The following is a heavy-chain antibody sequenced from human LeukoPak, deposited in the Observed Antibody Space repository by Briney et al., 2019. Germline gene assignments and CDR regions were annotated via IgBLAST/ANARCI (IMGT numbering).Heavy chain of an antibody. J-gene: IGHJ4*02. V-gene: IGHV4-34*01. CDR3: ARGHPRENFDY. CDR1: GRSFSGYY. D-gene: IGHD1-26*01. Sequence: PSETLSLTCAVYGRSFSGYYWSWLRQPPGKGREWIGEINHNRSTNYLPRLDSRVTISVDQSKNQFSLKLSSVDAADKAVYYCARGHPRENFDYWGQGTLVTVSS. CDR2: INHNRST.